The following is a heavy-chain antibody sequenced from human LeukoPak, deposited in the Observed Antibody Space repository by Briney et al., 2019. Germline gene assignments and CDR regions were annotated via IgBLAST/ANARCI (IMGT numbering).Heavy chain of an antibody. V-gene: IGHV4-61*02. CDR1: GGSISSVSYS. CDR2: IYTSGST. D-gene: IGHD3-3*01. CDR3: ASTGRFLGGAFDI. Sequence: SETLSLTCTVSGGSISSVSYSWSWIRQPAGKGLEWIGRIYTSGSTNYNPSLKSRVTISVDTSKNQFSLKLNSVTAADTAVYYCASTGRFLGGAFDIWGQGTMITVSS. J-gene: IGHJ3*02.